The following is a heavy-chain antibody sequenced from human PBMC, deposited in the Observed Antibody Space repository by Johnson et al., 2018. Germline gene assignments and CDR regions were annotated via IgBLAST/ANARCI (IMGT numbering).Heavy chain of an antibody. CDR3: ARDGGATVTPGYYGMDV. CDR2: ISPDASNK. V-gene: IGHV3-30*03. CDR1: GFTFSSYG. D-gene: IGHD4-17*01. Sequence: QVQLVQSGGGVVQPGRSLRLSCAASGFTFSSYGMHWVRQAPGQGLEWVAAISPDASNKYYADSVKGRFNISRDNSKNSLYLQMNSLRDEDTAVYYCARDGGATVTPGYYGMDVWGQGTTVTVSS. J-gene: IGHJ6*02.